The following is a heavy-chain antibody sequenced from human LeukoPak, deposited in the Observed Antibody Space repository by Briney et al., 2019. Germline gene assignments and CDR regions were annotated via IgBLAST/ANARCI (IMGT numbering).Heavy chain of an antibody. Sequence: NPSETLSLTCAVSGGSTSSGGYSWSWIRQPPGKGLEWIGYIYHSGSTYYNPSLKSRVTISVDRSKNQFSLKLSSVTAADTAVYYCARVSYYGSGIDVWGQGTTVTVSS. CDR1: GGSTSSGGYS. CDR3: ARVSYYGSGIDV. V-gene: IGHV4-30-2*01. J-gene: IGHJ6*02. CDR2: IYHSGST. D-gene: IGHD3-10*01.